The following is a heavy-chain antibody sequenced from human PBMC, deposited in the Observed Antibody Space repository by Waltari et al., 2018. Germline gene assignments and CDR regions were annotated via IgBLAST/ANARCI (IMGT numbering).Heavy chain of an antibody. CDR1: GCTFSTYW. V-gene: IGHV3-74*01. CDR2: INNDGSST. Sequence: EVQLVESGGGLVQSGGYMGLSCSASGCTFSTYWMNWVRQAPGKGLVWVSRINNDGSSTSYADSVKGRFTISRDNARNTLYLQMSSLRVEDTAVYYCARDYGMDVWGQGTTVTVSS. J-gene: IGHJ6*02. CDR3: ARDYGMDV.